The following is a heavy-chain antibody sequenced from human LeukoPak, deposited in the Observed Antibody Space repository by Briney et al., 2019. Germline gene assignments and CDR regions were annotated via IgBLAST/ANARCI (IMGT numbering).Heavy chain of an antibody. CDR2: IIPLFGPA. V-gene: IGHV1-69*13. J-gene: IGHJ4*02. D-gene: IGHD5-12*01. Sequence: SVKVSCNASGGTFSTLDISCVRQAPGHGLEGMGGIIPLFGPANYAQKFQHRVTIIPDESTTTAYMELSSLRSEDTAVYYCARLGSGYDPGDFWGQGTLVTVST. CDR3: ARLGSGYDPGDF. CDR1: GGTFSTLD.